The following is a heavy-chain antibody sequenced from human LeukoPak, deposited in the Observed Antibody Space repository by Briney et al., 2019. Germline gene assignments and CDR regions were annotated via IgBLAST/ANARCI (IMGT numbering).Heavy chain of an antibody. CDR2: IIPIFGTA. CDR3: ARGETRYCSSTSCSYYYYMDV. J-gene: IGHJ6*03. V-gene: IGHV1-69*13. CDR1: GGTFSSYA. Sequence: SVKVSCKASGGTFSSYAISWVRQAPGQGLEWMGGIIPIFGTANYAQKFQGGVTITADESTSTACMELSSLRSEDTAVYYCARGETRYCSSTSCSYYYYMDVWGKGTTVTVSS. D-gene: IGHD2-2*01.